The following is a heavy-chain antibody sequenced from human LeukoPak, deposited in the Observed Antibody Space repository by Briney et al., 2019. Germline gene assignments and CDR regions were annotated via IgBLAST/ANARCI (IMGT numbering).Heavy chain of an antibody. Sequence: GGSLRLSCAASGFAFSSYAMSWVRQAPGKGLEWVSYIRSGGTNTDYTGSVKGRFTISRDNAKNSLYLQMNSLRAEDTAVYYCARMNYVSSGWGAPFDYWGQGTLVTVSS. V-gene: IGHV3-48*04. CDR2: IRSGGTNT. CDR1: GFAFSSYA. J-gene: IGHJ4*02. CDR3: ARMNYVSSGWGAPFDY. D-gene: IGHD1-7*01.